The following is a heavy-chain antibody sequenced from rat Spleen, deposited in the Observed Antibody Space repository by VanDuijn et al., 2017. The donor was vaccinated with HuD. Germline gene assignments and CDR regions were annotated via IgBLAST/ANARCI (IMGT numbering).Heavy chain of an antibody. V-gene: IGHV5-27*01. J-gene: IGHJ2*01. Sequence: EVQLVESGGGLVQPGRSLKLSCAASGFTFSNYYMAWVRQAPTKGLEWVAYISTGGGSTYYRDSVKGRFTISRDNAKSTLYLQMDSLRSEDTATYYCTGNYYDGSYYSDYWGQGVMVTVSS. D-gene: IGHD1-12*02. CDR2: ISTGGGST. CDR3: TGNYYDGSYYSDY. CDR1: GFTFSNYY.